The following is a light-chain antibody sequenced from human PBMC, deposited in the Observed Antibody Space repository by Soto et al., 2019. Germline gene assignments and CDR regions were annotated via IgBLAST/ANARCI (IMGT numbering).Light chain of an antibody. V-gene: IGKV3-15*01. CDR3: QQYNNWPPWT. CDR2: GAS. CDR1: QSVSNN. J-gene: IGKJ1*01. Sequence: TVMTQSPATLSVSPGERATLSCRASQSVSNNYLAWYQQKPGQAPRLLIYGASTRATGIPARFSGSGSGTEFTLTISGLQSEDFAVYYCQQYNNWPPWTFGQGTKVDI.